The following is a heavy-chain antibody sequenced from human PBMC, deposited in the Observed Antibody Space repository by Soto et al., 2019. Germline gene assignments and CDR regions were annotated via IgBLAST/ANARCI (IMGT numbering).Heavy chain of an antibody. D-gene: IGHD2-15*01. Sequence: QITLKESGPPLVKPTQTLTLTCTFSGFSLSTHGVGVGWVRQPAGKALEWLALIYWADDKRYSASLNSRLTLTKDTSKNQVVLTMTNMDPVDTATYYCAHAMLYCTGGSCSTWFDSWGQGTLVTVSS. CDR2: IYWADDK. CDR3: AHAMLYCTGGSCSTWFDS. CDR1: GFSLSTHGVG. J-gene: IGHJ5*01. V-gene: IGHV2-5*02.